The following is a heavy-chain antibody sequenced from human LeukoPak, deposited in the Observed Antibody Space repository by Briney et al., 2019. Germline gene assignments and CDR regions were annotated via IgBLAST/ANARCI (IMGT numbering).Heavy chain of an antibody. D-gene: IGHD5-18*01. V-gene: IGHV4-38-2*02. CDR1: GYSISSGYY. CDR3: ARVGMTTGYSLYYYYGMDV. CDR2: IYHSGST. Sequence: SETLSLTCTVSGYSISSGYYWGWIRQHPGKGLEWIGSIYHSGSTYYNPSLKSRVTISVDTSQNQFSLKLSSVTAADTAVYYCARVGMTTGYSLYYYYGMDVWGQGTTVTVFS. J-gene: IGHJ6*02.